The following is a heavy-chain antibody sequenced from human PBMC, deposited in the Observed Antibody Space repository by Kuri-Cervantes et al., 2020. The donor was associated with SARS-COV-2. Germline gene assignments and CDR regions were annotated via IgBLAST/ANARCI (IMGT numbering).Heavy chain of an antibody. D-gene: IGHD1-7*01. V-gene: IGHV1-69*04. CDR3: ARSRISGTTGGDYYHNYGMDV. CDR1: GYTFTSYG. Sequence: SVKVSCKASGYTFTSYGISWVRQAPGQGLEWMGRIIPTLGVPHYAQKFQGRVTINADESTSTGYMELSSLRSEDTAIYYCARSRISGTTGGDYYHNYGMDVWGQGTTVTVSS. J-gene: IGHJ6*02. CDR2: IIPTLGVP.